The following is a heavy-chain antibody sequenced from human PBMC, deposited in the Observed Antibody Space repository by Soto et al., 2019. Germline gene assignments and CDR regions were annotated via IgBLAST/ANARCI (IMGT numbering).Heavy chain of an antibody. CDR3: AREGGESSDGLYYFDS. CDR1: VVSTSSDNY. CDR2: IYYSGNT. D-gene: IGHD3-16*01. Sequence: SETLSLTCTVSVVSTSSDNYWSWIRQPPGKGLEWIGHIYYSGNTDYNPSLKSRLAISIDTSKNQFSLKLSSVTAADTAVYFCAREGGESSDGLYYFDSWGQGSLVTVSS. V-gene: IGHV4-30-4*01. J-gene: IGHJ4*02.